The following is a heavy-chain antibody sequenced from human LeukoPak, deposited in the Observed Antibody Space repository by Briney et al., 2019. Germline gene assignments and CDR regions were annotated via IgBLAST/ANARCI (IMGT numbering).Heavy chain of an antibody. CDR1: GFTFSTYW. J-gene: IGHJ4*02. V-gene: IGHV3-74*01. Sequence: PGGSLRLSCAASGFTFSTYWMHWVRQVPGKGLVWVSRINSDGSSTSYADSVKGRLTISRDNIKNTLYLQMSSLTAEDTAVYYCTRGDYSFDYWGQGTLVTVSS. D-gene: IGHD2-21*01. CDR2: INSDGSST. CDR3: TRGDYSFDY.